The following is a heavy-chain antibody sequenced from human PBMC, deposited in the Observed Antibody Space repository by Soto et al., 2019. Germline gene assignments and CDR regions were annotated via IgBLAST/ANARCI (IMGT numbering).Heavy chain of an antibody. J-gene: IGHJ3*02. CDR3: ARDRFYDYVWGSYRTAPDDAFDI. Sequence: SETLSLTCTVSGGSISSGDYYWSWIRQPPGKGLEWIGYIYYSGSTYYNPSLKSRVTISVDTSKNQFSLKLSSVTAADTAVYYCARDRFYDYVWGSYRTAPDDAFDIWGQGKMVTVSS. D-gene: IGHD3-16*02. CDR2: IYYSGST. CDR1: GGSISSGDYY. V-gene: IGHV4-30-4*01.